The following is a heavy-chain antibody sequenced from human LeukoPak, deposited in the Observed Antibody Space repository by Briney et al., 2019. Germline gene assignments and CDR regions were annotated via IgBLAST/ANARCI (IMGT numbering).Heavy chain of an antibody. V-gene: IGHV4-59*01. CDR2: IYYSGST. J-gene: IGHJ6*02. CDR3: ARAVTMVRGVIYYGMDV. D-gene: IGHD3-10*01. Sequence: PSETLSLTCAVYGGSFSGYYWSWIRQPPGKGLQWIGYIYYSGSTNYNPSLKSRVTISVDTSKNQFSLKLSSVTAADTAVYYCARAVTMVRGVIYYGMDVWGQGTTVTVSS. CDR1: GGSFSGYY.